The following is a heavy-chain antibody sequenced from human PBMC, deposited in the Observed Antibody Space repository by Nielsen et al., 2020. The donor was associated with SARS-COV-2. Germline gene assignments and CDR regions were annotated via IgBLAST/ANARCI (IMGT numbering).Heavy chain of an antibody. Sequence: ASVTVSRMASGYTFTSYGISWVRQAPGKGLEWMGGFDPEDGETIYAQKFQGRVTMTEDTSTDTAYMELSSLRSEDTAVYYCATSSPMNSSPWFDPWGQGTLVTVSS. D-gene: IGHD3-22*01. CDR3: ATSSPMNSSPWFDP. CDR1: GYTFTSYG. J-gene: IGHJ5*02. V-gene: IGHV1-24*01. CDR2: FDPEDGET.